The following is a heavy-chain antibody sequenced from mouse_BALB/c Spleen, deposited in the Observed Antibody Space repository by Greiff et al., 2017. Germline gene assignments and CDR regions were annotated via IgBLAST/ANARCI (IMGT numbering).Heavy chain of an antibody. D-gene: IGHD2-1*01. Sequence: EVKLVESGGGLVKPGGSLKLSCAASGFTFSDYYMYWVRQTPEKRLEWVATISDGGSYTYYPDSVKGRFTISRDNAKNNLYLQMSSLKSEDTAMYYCAREGYSGNYPWFAYWGQGTLVTVSA. V-gene: IGHV5-4*02. CDR3: AREGYSGNYPWFAY. J-gene: IGHJ3*01. CDR1: GFTFSDYY. CDR2: ISDGGSYT.